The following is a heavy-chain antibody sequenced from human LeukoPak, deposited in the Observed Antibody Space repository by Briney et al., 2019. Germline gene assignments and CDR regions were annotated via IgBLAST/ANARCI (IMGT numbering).Heavy chain of an antibody. CDR2: IYYSGST. D-gene: IGHD6-13*01. CDR3: APIAAAGDFDY. Sequence: PSETLSLTCTVSGGSISSRSYYWGWIRQPPGKGLEWIGSIYYSGSTYYNPSLKSRVTISVDTSKNQFSLKLSSVTAADTAVYYCAPIAAAGDFDYWGQGTLVTVSS. CDR1: GGSISSRSYY. J-gene: IGHJ4*02. V-gene: IGHV4-39*01.